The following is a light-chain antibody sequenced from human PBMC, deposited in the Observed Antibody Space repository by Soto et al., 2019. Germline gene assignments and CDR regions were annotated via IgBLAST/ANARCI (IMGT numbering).Light chain of an antibody. J-gene: IGKJ3*01. V-gene: IGKV1D-12*01. CDR3: QQANSCPCT. CDR2: AAS. Sequence: DIQLTQSPSSVSASVGDRVTITCRAIQGIRNWLAWYQQKPGKAPKLLIYAASNLQGGVPSRFSGSGSGTDFTLTISGLQPEDFGTYYRQQANSCPCTFGPGTKVDI. CDR1: QGIRNW.